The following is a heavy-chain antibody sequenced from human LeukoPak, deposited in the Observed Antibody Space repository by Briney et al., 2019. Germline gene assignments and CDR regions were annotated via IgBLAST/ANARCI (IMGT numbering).Heavy chain of an antibody. CDR2: IWYDGSNK. CDR3: ARERTVPAAIWGAKGYYYYGMDV. J-gene: IGHJ6*02. CDR1: GSTFSSYG. D-gene: IGHD2-2*02. Sequence: GGSLRLSCAASGSTFSSYGMHWVRQAPGKGLEWVAVIWYDGSNKYYADSVKGRFTISRDNSKNTLYLQMNSLRAEDTAVYYCARERTVPAAIWGAKGYYYYGMDVWGQGTTVTVSS. V-gene: IGHV3-33*01.